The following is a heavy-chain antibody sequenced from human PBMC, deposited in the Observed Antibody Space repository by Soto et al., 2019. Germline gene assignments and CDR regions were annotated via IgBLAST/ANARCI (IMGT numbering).Heavy chain of an antibody. J-gene: IGHJ1*01. D-gene: IGHD3-10*01. CDR2: VLYSGNT. CDR1: GGPIRAYH. Sequence: PSETLSLTCAVSGGPIRAYHWTWIRQPPGKGLEWIGYVLYSGNTKYNPSLKSRVTISVDTSKNQFSLKLSSVTAADTAVYYCARLYYYGSGSSEYFQHWGQGTLVTVS. CDR3: ARLYYYGSGSSEYFQH. V-gene: IGHV4-59*01.